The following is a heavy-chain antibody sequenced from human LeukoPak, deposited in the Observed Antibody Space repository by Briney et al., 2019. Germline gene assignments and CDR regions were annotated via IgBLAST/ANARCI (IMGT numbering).Heavy chain of an antibody. CDR2: IRYDGSNK. CDR1: GFTFSSYG. J-gene: IGHJ3*02. Sequence: QSGGSLRLSCAASGFTFSSYGMHWVRQAPGKGLEWVAFIRYDGSNKYYADSVKGRFTISRDNSKNTLYLQMNSLRAEDTAVYYCARGRRITMIVGPRAFDIWGQGTMVTVSS. CDR3: ARGRRITMIVGPRAFDI. D-gene: IGHD3-22*01. V-gene: IGHV3-30*02.